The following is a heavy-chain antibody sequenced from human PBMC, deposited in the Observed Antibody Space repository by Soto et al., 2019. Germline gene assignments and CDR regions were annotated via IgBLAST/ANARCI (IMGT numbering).Heavy chain of an antibody. J-gene: IGHJ6*03. Sequence: SETLSLTCTVSGGSISSYYWSWIRQPPGKGLEWIGYIYYSGSTNYNPSLKSRVTISVDTSKDQFSLKLSSVTAADTAVYYCASATADRVAGDYYYYMDVWGKGTTVTVSS. V-gene: IGHV4-59*01. CDR2: IYYSGST. D-gene: IGHD6-19*01. CDR1: GGSISSYY. CDR3: ASATADRVAGDYYYYMDV.